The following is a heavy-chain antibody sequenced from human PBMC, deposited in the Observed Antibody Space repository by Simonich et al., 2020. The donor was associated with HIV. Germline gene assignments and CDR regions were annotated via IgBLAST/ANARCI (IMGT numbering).Heavy chain of an antibody. J-gene: IGHJ4*02. CDR3: ARGYSSSSYYLDF. CDR1: GYTFTNYY. Sequence: QVQLEQSGAAVKKPGASVKVSCKTSGYTFTNYYMHWVRQAPGKGLEWMGIINPSGEITTYAKNFKGRVTMTRDTSTSTVYMELSSLRSEDTAVYYCARGYSSSSYYLDFWGQGTLVTVSS. V-gene: IGHV1-46*01. D-gene: IGHD6-13*01. CDR2: INPSGEIT.